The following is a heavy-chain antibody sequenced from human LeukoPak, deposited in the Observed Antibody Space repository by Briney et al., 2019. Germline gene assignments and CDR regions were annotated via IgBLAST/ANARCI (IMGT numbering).Heavy chain of an antibody. CDR3: TTSPDCGGWYELFYYSDY. V-gene: IGHV3-15*01. CDR1: GFTLRNAW. Sequence: GGSLRLSCAASGFTLRNAWMSWVGQAPGKGLEWVGRIRSKLDGGTIEYAAPVKGRFTISRDDSKNMLYLQMNSLKTEDTAVYYGTTSPDCGGWYELFYYSDYWGQGILVTVSS. CDR2: IRSKLDGGTI. J-gene: IGHJ4*02. D-gene: IGHD6-19*01.